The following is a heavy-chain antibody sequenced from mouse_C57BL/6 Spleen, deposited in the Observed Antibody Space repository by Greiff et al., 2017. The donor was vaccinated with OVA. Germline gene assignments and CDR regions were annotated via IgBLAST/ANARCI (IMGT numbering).Heavy chain of an antibody. J-gene: IGHJ3*01. CDR2: INPSNGGT. V-gene: IGHV1-42*01. D-gene: IGHD2-5*01. Sequence: VQLQQSGPELVKPGASVKISCKASGYSFTGYYMNWVKQSPEQSLEWIGEINPSNGGTTYNQKFKAKATLTVDKSSSTAYMQLKSLTSEDSAVYYCARSYYSNYGFAYWGQGTLVTVSA. CDR1: GYSFTGYY. CDR3: ARSYYSNYGFAY.